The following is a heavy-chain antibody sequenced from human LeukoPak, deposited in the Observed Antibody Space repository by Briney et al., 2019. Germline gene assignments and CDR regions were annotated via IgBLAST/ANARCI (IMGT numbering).Heavy chain of an antibody. CDR3: ARGGAFDI. J-gene: IGHJ3*02. CDR1: GFTFSNAW. V-gene: IGHV3-53*01. Sequence: GGSLRLSCAASGFTFSNAWMSWVRQAPGKGLEWVSIIYSDGSTLYADSVKGQFTISRDNSKNTLYLQMNSLRVEDTAVYYCARGGAFDIWGQGTMVTVSS. CDR2: IYSDGST.